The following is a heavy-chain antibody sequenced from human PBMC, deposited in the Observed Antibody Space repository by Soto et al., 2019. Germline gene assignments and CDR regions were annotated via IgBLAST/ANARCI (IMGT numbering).Heavy chain of an antibody. Sequence: PGGSLRLSCAASGFTFSSYAMSWVRQAPGKGLEWVSAISGSGGSTYYADSVKGRFTISRDNSKNTLYLQMNSLRAEDTAVYYCAKGGVLNRRMTTVTDFDYWGQGTLVTVSS. CDR2: ISGSGGST. CDR1: GFTFSSYA. V-gene: IGHV3-23*01. D-gene: IGHD4-17*01. CDR3: AKGGVLNRRMTTVTDFDY. J-gene: IGHJ4*02.